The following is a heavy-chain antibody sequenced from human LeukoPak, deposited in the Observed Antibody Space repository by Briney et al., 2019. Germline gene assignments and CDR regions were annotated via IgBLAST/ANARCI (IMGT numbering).Heavy chain of an antibody. D-gene: IGHD3-9*01. Sequence: GESLRLSCAASGFTFSSYAMHWVRQAPGKGLEWVAVISYDGSNKYYADSVKGQFTISRDNSKNTLYLQMNSLRAEDTAVYYCARVILRYFDWLLQRPLDYWGQGTLVTVSS. J-gene: IGHJ4*02. CDR2: ISYDGSNK. V-gene: IGHV3-30*04. CDR3: ARVILRYFDWLLQRPLDY. CDR1: GFTFSSYA.